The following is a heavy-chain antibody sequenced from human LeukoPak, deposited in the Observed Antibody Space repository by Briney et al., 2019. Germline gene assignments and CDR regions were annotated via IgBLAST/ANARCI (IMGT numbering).Heavy chain of an antibody. CDR1: GYSISSGYY. CDR2: IYHSGST. CDR3: ARHARHAPFDY. Sequence: SETLSLTCAVSGYSISSGYYWGWIRQPPRKGLEWIGSIYHSGSTYYNPSLKSRVTISVDTSKNQFSLKLSSVTAADTAVYYCARHARHAPFDYWGQGTLVTVSS. J-gene: IGHJ4*02. D-gene: IGHD2-2*01. V-gene: IGHV4-38-2*01.